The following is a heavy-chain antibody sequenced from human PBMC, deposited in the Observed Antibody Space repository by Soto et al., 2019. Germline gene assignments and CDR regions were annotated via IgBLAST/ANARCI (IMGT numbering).Heavy chain of an antibody. CDR2: FYYSGST. D-gene: IGHD5-18*01. V-gene: IGHV4-39*01. CDR3: ARGLAAMVITPLPDY. CDR1: GGSISSSSYY. J-gene: IGHJ4*02. Sequence: SETLSLTCTVSGGSISSSSYYWGWIRQPPGKGLEWIGSFYYSGSTYYNPSLKSRVTISVDTSKNQFSLKLSSVTAADTAVYYCARGLAAMVITPLPDYWGQGTLVTVSS.